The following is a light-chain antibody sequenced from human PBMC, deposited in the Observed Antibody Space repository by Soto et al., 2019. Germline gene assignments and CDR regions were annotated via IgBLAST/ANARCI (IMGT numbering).Light chain of an antibody. CDR1: NSNIGTNT. CDR2: TNN. J-gene: IGLJ1*01. V-gene: IGLV1-44*01. Sequence: QPPSASGTPGHRVTISCSGSNSNIGTNTVNWYQQLPGTAPRLLIYTNNQRPSGVPQRFSGSKTGTSASLAIGGLQSEDGADYYCAAWDDSLGAYVFGTGTKVTVL. CDR3: AAWDDSLGAYV.